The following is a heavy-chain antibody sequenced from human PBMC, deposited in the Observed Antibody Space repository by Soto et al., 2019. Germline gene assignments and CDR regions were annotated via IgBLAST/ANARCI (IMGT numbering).Heavy chain of an antibody. D-gene: IGHD2-8*01. CDR3: ARDRSMYYGMDV. CDR2: ISAYNGNT. J-gene: IGHJ6*02. V-gene: IGHV1-18*01. Sequence: QVQLVQSGGEVKKPGASVKVSCKATGYTFTSVGISWVRQAPGQGLECMGWISAYNGNTNYAQKLQGRVTMTTDTSTSTAYMELRSLPSDATAVYYCARDRSMYYGMDVWGQGTTVTVSS. CDR1: GYTFTSVG.